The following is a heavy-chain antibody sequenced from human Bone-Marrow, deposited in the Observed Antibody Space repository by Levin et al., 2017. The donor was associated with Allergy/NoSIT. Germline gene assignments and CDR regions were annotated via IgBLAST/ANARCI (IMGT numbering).Heavy chain of an antibody. D-gene: IGHD3-22*01. CDR3: VKDLSPEYYYDSSGAFTY. CDR1: GFMFDEYA. Sequence: SLKISCAASGFMFDEYAMHWVRQAPGKGLEWVSGISLNSGSIGYADSVKGRFTISRDNAKNSLYLQMNSLRAEDTALYYCVKDLSPEYYYDSSGAFTYWGLGTLVTVSS. CDR2: ISLNSGSI. J-gene: IGHJ4*02. V-gene: IGHV3-9*01.